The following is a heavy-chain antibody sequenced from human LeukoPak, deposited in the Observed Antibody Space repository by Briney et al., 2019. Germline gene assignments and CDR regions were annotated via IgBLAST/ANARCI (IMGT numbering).Heavy chain of an antibody. J-gene: IGHJ4*02. D-gene: IGHD2-15*01. Sequence: SETLSLTCTVSGGSISSYYWSWIRQPPGKGLEWIGYIYYSGSTNYNPSLKSRVTISVDTSKNQFSLKLSSVTAADTAVYYCATHPPKLCTGGSCSDYWGQGTLVTVSS. CDR2: IYYSGST. CDR1: GGSISSYY. V-gene: IGHV4-59*01. CDR3: ATHPPKLCTGGSCSDY.